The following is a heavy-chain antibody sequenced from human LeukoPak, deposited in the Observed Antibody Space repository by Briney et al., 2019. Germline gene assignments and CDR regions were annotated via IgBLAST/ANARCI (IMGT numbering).Heavy chain of an antibody. CDR3: ARGGAGSGSYYDYFDY. V-gene: IGHV1-69*01. J-gene: IGHJ4*02. D-gene: IGHD1-26*01. Sequence: KVSCKASGGTFSSYAISWVRQAPGQGLEWMGGIIPIFGTANYAQKFQGRVTITADESTSTAYMELSSLRSEDTAVYYCARGGAGSGSYYDYFDYWGQGTLVTVSS. CDR1: GGTFSSYA. CDR2: IIPIFGTA.